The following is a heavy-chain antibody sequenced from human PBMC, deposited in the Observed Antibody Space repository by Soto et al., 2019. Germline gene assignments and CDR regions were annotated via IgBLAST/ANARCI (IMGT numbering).Heavy chain of an antibody. V-gene: IGHV4-30-4*01. J-gene: IGHJ3*02. CDR1: GGSISSGDYY. CDR3: AREMIRAADI. CDR2: IYYSGST. Sequence: TSETLSLTCTVSGGSISSGDYYWSWIRQPPGKGLGWIGYIYYSGSTYYNPSLKSRVTISVDTSKNQFSLKLSSVTAADTAVYYCAREMIRAADIWGQGTMVTVSS. D-gene: IGHD3-16*01.